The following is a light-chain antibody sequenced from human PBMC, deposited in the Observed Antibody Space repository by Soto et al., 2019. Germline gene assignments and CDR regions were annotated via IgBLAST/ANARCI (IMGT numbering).Light chain of an antibody. CDR2: DDA. J-gene: IGKJ4*02. CDR3: QKYNSRPRK. CDR1: QSVVID. Sequence: EIVMTHSPATLSVSPRHRATLSFSSSQSVVIDLALYHQKPGQTASLVIYDDATSATGVPTRSSGSGSGTEFTLTISSLQPEDVAAYYCQKYNSRPRKFGGGTKVDIK. V-gene: IGKV3D-15*01.